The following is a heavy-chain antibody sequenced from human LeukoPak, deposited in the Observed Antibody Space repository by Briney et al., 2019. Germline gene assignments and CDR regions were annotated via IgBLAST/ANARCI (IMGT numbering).Heavy chain of an antibody. D-gene: IGHD3-10*01. J-gene: IGHJ4*02. V-gene: IGHV4-39*01. Sequence: GSLRLSCATSGFSFSSYAMSWVRQPPGKGLEWIGSIYYSGSTYYNPSLKNRLTISVDTSKNQFSLKLSSVTAADTAVYYCARTRYYYGSRSYGAPYYFDYWGQGTLVTVSS. CDR2: IYYSGST. CDR1: GFSFSSYA. CDR3: ARTRYYYGSRSYGAPYYFDY.